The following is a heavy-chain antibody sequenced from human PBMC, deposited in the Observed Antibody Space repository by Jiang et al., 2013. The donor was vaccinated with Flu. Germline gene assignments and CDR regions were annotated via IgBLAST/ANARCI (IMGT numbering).Heavy chain of an antibody. CDR2: IIPIFGTT. J-gene: IGHJ4*02. CDR1: GGTLSSYA. D-gene: IGHD5-18*01. Sequence: SGAEVKKPGSSVRVSCKASGGTLSSYASNWVRQAPGQGLEWMGGIIPIFGTTEYAQKFQGRVTITADESTGTVYMEVTSLKSEDTAVYYCARAIGGYSYGPFEYWGQGTLVTVSA. V-gene: IGHV1-69*01. CDR3: ARAIGGYSYGPFEY.